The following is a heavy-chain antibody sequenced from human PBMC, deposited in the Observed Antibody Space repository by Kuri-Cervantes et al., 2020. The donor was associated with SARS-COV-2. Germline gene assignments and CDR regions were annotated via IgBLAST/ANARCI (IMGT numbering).Heavy chain of an antibody. Sequence: LSLTCAASGFTFSSYAMHWVRQAPGKGLEWVAVISYDGSNKYYADSVKGRFTISRDNSKNTLYLQMNSLRAEDTAVYYCARDQRPTFYYDSSEGAFDIWGQGTMVTVSS. D-gene: IGHD3-22*01. CDR3: ARDQRPTFYYDSSEGAFDI. J-gene: IGHJ3*02. V-gene: IGHV3-30-3*01. CDR2: ISYDGSNK. CDR1: GFTFSSYA.